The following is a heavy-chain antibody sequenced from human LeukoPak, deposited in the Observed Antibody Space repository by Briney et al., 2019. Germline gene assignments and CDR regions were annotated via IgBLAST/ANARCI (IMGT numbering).Heavy chain of an antibody. Sequence: PGGSLRLSCAASGFTFSSYWMHWVRQAPGKGLEWVSAISGSGGSTYYADSVKGRFTISRDNSKNTLYLQMNSLRAEDTAVYYCAKILWLTYYFDYWGQGTLVTVSS. CDR3: AKILWLTYYFDY. CDR1: GFTFSSYW. D-gene: IGHD2-21*01. J-gene: IGHJ4*02. V-gene: IGHV3-23*01. CDR2: ISGSGGST.